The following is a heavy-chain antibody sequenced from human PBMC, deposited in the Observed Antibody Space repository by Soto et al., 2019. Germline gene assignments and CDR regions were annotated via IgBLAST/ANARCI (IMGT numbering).Heavy chain of an antibody. V-gene: IGHV4-30-4*01. CDR2: IYYSGST. Sequence: QVQLQESGPGLVKPSQTLSLTCTVSGGSISSGDYYWSWIRQPPGKGLEWIGYIYYSGSTYYNPSLKSRVTISVDTSKNQFSLKLSAVTAADTAVYYCARDRGVGATRLGMDVWGQGTTVTVSS. CDR3: ARDRGVGATRLGMDV. D-gene: IGHD1-26*01. J-gene: IGHJ6*02. CDR1: GGSISSGDYY.